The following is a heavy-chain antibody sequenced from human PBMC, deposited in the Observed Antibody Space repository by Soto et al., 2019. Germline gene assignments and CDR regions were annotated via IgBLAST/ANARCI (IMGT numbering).Heavy chain of an antibody. CDR1: GYTFTGYY. CDR2: ISPNSGGT. V-gene: IGHV1-2*02. Sequence: QLQLVQSGAEVKKPGASVNVSCKSSGYTFTGYYMHWGRQPPGQGLEWMGWISPNSGGTNYAQKFQGRVTMTRDMSISTSYMELSRLRSDDTAVYYCARVWFGAMITEEDAFDIWGQGTLVTVSS. D-gene: IGHD2-2*01. J-gene: IGHJ3*02. CDR3: ARVWFGAMITEEDAFDI.